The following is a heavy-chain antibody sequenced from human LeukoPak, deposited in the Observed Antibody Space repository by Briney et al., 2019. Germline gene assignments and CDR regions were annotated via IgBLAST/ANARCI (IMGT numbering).Heavy chain of an antibody. D-gene: IGHD3-22*01. CDR3: ARDLKDYYDSSGYYIGNYYGMDV. V-gene: IGHV3-7*01. CDR2: IKQDGSEK. J-gene: IGHJ6*02. CDR1: GFTFSSYW. Sequence: GGSLRLSCAASGFTFSSYWMSWVRQAPGKGLEWVANIKQDGSEKYYVDSVKGRFTISRDNAKNSLYLQMNSLRAEDTAVYYCARDLKDYYDSSGYYIGNYYGMDVWGQGTTVTVSS.